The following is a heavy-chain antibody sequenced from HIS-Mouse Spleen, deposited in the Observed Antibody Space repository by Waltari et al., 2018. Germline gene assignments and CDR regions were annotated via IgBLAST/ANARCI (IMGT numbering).Heavy chain of an antibody. CDR3: ARGRSPATVTIGYYFDY. D-gene: IGHD4-17*01. J-gene: IGHJ4*02. CDR1: GGSFSGYY. Sequence: QVQLQQWGAGLLKPSETLSLTCAVYGGSFSGYYWSWIRQPPGKGLEWIGEINQSGSTNYTPYLKSRVTIPVDTSKNQFSLKLSSVTAADTAVYYCARGRSPATVTIGYYFDYWGQGTLVTVSS. V-gene: IGHV4-34*01. CDR2: INQSGST.